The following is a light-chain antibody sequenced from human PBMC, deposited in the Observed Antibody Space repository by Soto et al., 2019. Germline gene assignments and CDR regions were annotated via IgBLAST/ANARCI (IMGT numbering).Light chain of an antibody. CDR1: SSNIENNY. V-gene: IGLV1-51*01. CDR3: ATWDSSRGVV. CDR2: DND. J-gene: IGLJ2*01. Sequence: QSVLTQPPSVSAAPGQTVSISCSGSSSNIENNYVSWFQQLPGTTPKLLISDNDKRPSGIPDRFSGSKSGTSVTLGITGLQTGDEADYYCATWDSSRGVVFGGGTKLTVL.